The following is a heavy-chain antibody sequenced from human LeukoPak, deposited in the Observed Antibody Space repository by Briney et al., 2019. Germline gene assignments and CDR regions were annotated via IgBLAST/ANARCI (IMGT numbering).Heavy chain of an antibody. CDR1: AGSLSSGGYY. CDR3: ARVGGAAAFDY. J-gene: IGHJ4*02. CDR2: IYYSGST. Sequence: SQTLSLTCTVSAGSLSSGGYYSSWIRQHPGKGLEWIGYIYYSGSTYYNPSLKSRVTISVDTSKNQFSLKLSSVTAADTAVYYCARVGGAAAFDYWGQGTLVTVSS. V-gene: IGHV4-31*03. D-gene: IGHD2-2*01.